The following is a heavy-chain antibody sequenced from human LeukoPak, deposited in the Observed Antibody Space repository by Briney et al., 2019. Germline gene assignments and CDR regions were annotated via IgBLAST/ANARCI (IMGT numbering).Heavy chain of an antibody. Sequence: GGSLRLSCAASGFTFNAFDMTWVRQAPGKGLEWVSYISSGSSSRYYADSVKGRFTISRDNAKNSLYLQMNSLRAEDTAVYFCARLRYYAVDVWGQGTTVIVSS. CDR1: GFTFNAFD. V-gene: IGHV3-48*01. CDR3: ARLRYYAVDV. J-gene: IGHJ6*02. CDR2: ISSGSSSR.